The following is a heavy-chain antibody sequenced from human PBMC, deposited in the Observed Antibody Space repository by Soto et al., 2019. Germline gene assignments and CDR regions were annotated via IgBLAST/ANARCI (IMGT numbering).Heavy chain of an antibody. J-gene: IGHJ4*02. Sequence: QVQLVQSGAEVKKPGASVKVSCKASGYTFTSYGISWVRQAPGQGLEWMGWISAYNGNTNYAQKLQGRVTMTTDTSTXTAYMELRSLRSDDTAVYSCARDLVVPAATTEPGYWGQGTLVTVSS. CDR1: GYTFTSYG. CDR3: ARDLVVPAATTEPGY. D-gene: IGHD2-2*01. V-gene: IGHV1-18*01. CDR2: ISAYNGNT.